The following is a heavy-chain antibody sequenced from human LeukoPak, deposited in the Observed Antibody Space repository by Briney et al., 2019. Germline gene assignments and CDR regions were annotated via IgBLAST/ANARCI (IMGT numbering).Heavy chain of an antibody. J-gene: IGHJ3*02. CDR2: ISYDGSNK. D-gene: IGHD6-13*01. CDR3: ARGVAAAGTEAFDI. CDR1: GFTFSSYA. V-gene: IGHV3-30*01. Sequence: GRSLRLSCAASGFTFSSYAMHWVHQAPGKGLEWVAVISYDGSNKYYADSVKGRFTISRDNSKNTLYLQMNSLRAEDTAVYYCARGVAAAGTEAFDIWGQGTMVTVSS.